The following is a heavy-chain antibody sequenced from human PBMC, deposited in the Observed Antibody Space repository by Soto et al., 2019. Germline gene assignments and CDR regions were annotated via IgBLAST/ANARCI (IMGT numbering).Heavy chain of an antibody. CDR2: ISSSSSYI. CDR3: ARDFILTGYYFIDY. D-gene: IGHD3-9*01. J-gene: IGHJ4*02. V-gene: IGHV3-21*01. Sequence: GGSLRLSCAASGFTFSSYSMNWVRQATGKGLEWVSSISSSSSYIYYADSVKGRFTISRDNAKNSLYLQMNSLRAEDTAVYYCARDFILTGYYFIDYWGQGTLVTVSS. CDR1: GFTFSSYS.